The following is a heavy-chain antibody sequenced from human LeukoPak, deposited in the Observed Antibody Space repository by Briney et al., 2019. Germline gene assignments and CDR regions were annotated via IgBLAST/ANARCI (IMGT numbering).Heavy chain of an antibody. CDR2: IWYDGSIK. D-gene: IGHD6-13*01. Sequence: PGRSLRLSCAASGFTFSSYGMHWVRQAPGKGLEWVAGIWYDGSIKYYADSVKGRFTISRDNSKNTLYLQMNSLRAEDTAVYYFARDECRSSWDGRVAGVGRYYYGMDVWGQGTTVTVSS. CDR1: GFTFSSYG. CDR3: ARDECRSSWDGRVAGVGRYYYGMDV. J-gene: IGHJ6*02. V-gene: IGHV3-33*01.